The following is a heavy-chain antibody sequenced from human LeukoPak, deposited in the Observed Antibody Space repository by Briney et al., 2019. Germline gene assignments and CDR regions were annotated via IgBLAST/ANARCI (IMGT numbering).Heavy chain of an antibody. CDR2: ISGSGSST. D-gene: IGHD2-15*01. CDR1: GFTFSSYA. J-gene: IGHJ5*02. Sequence: QPGGSLRLSCAASGFTFSSYAMSSGRQAPGKGLEWVAAISGSGSSTYYADSVKGRFTISRDNSKNTLYLQMNSLRAEDTAVYYCAKREKYCSGGSCFNWFDPWGQGTLVTVSS. V-gene: IGHV3-23*01. CDR3: AKREKYCSGGSCFNWFDP.